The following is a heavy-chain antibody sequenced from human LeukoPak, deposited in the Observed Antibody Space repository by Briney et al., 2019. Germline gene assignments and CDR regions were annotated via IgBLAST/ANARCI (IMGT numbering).Heavy chain of an antibody. CDR2: INHSGST. V-gene: IGHV4-34*01. J-gene: IGHJ6*02. CDR3: ARIGLGYYYYGMDV. CDR1: GGSFSGYY. D-gene: IGHD6-19*01. Sequence: SETLSLTCAVYGGSFSGYYWSWIRQPPGKGLEWIGEINHSGSTNYNPSLKSRVTISVDTSKNQFSLKLSSVTAAGTAVYYCARIGLGYYYYGMDVWGQGTTVTVSS.